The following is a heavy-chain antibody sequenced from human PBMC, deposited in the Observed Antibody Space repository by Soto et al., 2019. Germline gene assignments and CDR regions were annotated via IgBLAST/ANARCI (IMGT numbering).Heavy chain of an antibody. Sequence: ASVKVSCKASGYTFTSYAMHWVRQAPGQRLEWMGWINAGNGNTKYSQKFQGRVTITRDTSASTAYMELSSLRSEDTAVYYCARSGATVTTGDYYYYYYYMDVWGKGTTVTVSS. J-gene: IGHJ6*03. CDR3: ARSGATVTTGDYYYYYYYMDV. D-gene: IGHD4-17*01. V-gene: IGHV1-3*01. CDR1: GYTFTSYA. CDR2: INAGNGNT.